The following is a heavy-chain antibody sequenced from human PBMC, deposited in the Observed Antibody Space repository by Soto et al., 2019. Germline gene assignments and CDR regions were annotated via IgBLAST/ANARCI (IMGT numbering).Heavy chain of an antibody. Sequence: QVQLVQSGAPVKKPGASVKVSCTASGYTFTGYDMYWVRQAPGQGLELIGCINPNRRGTNEAQKFQGWVTMTRQIFIRTGYCDVGRVRFEVTAVYYCARYAVRVAAAIIKNRFAPWGQGTLVTVSS. CDR3: ARYAVRVAAAIIKNRFAP. CDR1: GYTFTGYD. D-gene: IGHD2-2*02. V-gene: IGHV1-2*04. J-gene: IGHJ5*02. CDR2: INPNRRGT.